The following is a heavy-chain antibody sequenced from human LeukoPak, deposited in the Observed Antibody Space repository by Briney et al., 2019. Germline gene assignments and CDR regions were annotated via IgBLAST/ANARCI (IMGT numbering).Heavy chain of an antibody. CDR2: INNDGSTT. V-gene: IGHV3-74*01. CDR3: TRDTRGTIGATTLDY. Sequence: GGSLRLSCVASGFTFSSYWMHWVRQAPGKGLVWVSRINNDGSTTTYADSVKGRFTISRDNAKNTLYLQMNSLRAEDTAVYYCTRDTRGTIGATTLDYWGQGTLVTVSS. D-gene: IGHD3-3*01. J-gene: IGHJ4*02. CDR1: GFTFSSYW.